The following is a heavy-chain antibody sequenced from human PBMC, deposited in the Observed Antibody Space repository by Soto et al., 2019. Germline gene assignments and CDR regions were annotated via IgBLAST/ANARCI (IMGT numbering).Heavy chain of an antibody. CDR3: TRFRFLEWLQPDH. CDR1: GYTFTNNA. D-gene: IGHD3-3*01. Sequence: QVHLVQSGAEVKQPGASVKVSCKASGYTFTNNAIHWVHQAPGQGLEWMGWVNAANGDTKYSQKFQDRITITRDTSASTAYMELSSLTSEDTAVYYCTRFRFLEWLQPDHWGQGTLVTVSS. CDR2: VNAANGDT. V-gene: IGHV1-3*01. J-gene: IGHJ4*02.